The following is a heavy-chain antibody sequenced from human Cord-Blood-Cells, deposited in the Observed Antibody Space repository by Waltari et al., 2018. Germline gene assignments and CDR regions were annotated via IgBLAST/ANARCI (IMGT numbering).Heavy chain of an antibody. CDR3: AKGRAKSSSTPLV. V-gene: IGHV3-23*01. J-gene: IGHJ6*02. Sequence: EVQLLESGGGLVQPGGSLRLSCAASGFTFSSYAMSWVRQAPGKGLELVSAFSGSGGSTYYADSVKGRFTISRDNSKNTLYLQMNSLRAEDTAVYYCAKGRAKSSSTPLVWGQGTTVTVSS. CDR2: FSGSGGST. CDR1: GFTFSSYA. D-gene: IGHD6-13*01.